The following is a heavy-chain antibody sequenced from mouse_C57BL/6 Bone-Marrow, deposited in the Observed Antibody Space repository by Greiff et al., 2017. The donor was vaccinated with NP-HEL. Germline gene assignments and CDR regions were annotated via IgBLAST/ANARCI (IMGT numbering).Heavy chain of an antibody. CDR3: ANSSGYTGAY. V-gene: IGHV1-82*01. J-gene: IGHJ3*01. Sequence: QVQLQQSGPELVKPGASVKISCKASGYAFSSSWMNWVQQRPGQGLEWIGRIYPGDGDTNYNGKFKGKATLTADKSSSPAYMQLSSLTAEDSAVYFCANSSGYTGAYGGQGTLVTVSA. CDR1: GYAFSSSW. D-gene: IGHD3-2*02. CDR2: IYPGDGDT.